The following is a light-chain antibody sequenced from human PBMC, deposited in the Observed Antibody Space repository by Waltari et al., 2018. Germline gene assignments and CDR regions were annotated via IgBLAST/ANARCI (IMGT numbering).Light chain of an antibody. V-gene: IGLV10-54*04. CDR2: RNN. Sequence: QAGLTPPPSVSKGLRQTATLPCTGNTNNVRNQGAACLQQHQGHPPKLLSYRNNNRPSGISERFSASRSGNTASLTIVGLQPEDEADYYCSGWDISIRAHVFGGGTKLTVL. CDR1: TNNVRNQG. CDR3: SGWDISIRAHV. J-gene: IGLJ3*02.